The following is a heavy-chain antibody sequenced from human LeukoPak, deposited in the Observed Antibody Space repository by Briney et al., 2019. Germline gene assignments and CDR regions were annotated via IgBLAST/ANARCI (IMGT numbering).Heavy chain of an antibody. CDR1: GGSFGGYY. Sequence: PSETLSLTCAVYGGSFGGYYWSWIRQPPGKGLEWIGEINHSGSTNYNPSLKSRVTISVDTSKNQFSLKLSSVTAADTAVYYCARLVTGYCSGGSCFFGLIATPNWFDPWGQGTLVTVSS. CDR2: INHSGST. CDR3: ARLVTGYCSGGSCFFGLIATPNWFDP. V-gene: IGHV4-34*01. J-gene: IGHJ5*02. D-gene: IGHD2-15*01.